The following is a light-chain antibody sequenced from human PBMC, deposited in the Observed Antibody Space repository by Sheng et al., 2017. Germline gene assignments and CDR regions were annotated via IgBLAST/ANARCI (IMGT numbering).Light chain of an antibody. V-gene: IGLV1-47*01. CDR2: RDN. Sequence: QSVLTQPPSASGTPGQRVTISCSGSSSNIGSNYIYWYQQLPGTAPKLLIYRDNQRPSGVPDRFSGSKSGNTASLTISGLQAEDEADYYCCSFTRSHTLVFGGGSRLTVL. J-gene: IGLJ2*01. CDR1: SSNIGSNY. CDR3: CSFTRSHTLV.